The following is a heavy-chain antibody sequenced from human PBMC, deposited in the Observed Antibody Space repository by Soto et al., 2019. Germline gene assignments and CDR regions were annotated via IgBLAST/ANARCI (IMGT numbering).Heavy chain of an antibody. J-gene: IGHJ6*02. CDR3: ARDIVATIDFFGYYYYGMDV. CDR1: GGSVSSGSYY. CDR2: IYYSGST. Sequence: QVQLQESGPGLVKPSETLSLTCTVSGGSVSSGSYYWSWIRQPPGKGLEWIGYIYYSGSTNYNPSLKSRVTISVDTSKNQFSLKLSSVTAADTAVYYCARDIVATIDFFGYYYYGMDVWGQGTTVTVSS. D-gene: IGHD5-12*01. V-gene: IGHV4-61*01.